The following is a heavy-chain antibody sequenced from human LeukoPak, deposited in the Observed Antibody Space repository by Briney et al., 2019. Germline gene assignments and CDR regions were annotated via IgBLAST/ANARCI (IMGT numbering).Heavy chain of an antibody. D-gene: IGHD5-12*01. V-gene: IGHV5-51*01. CDR3: ARRQYSGYDFDF. CDR2: IYPRDSDT. J-gene: IGHJ4*02. Sequence: GESLKISCKASGYIFTDYWIGWVRQMPGKGLEWMGIIYPRDSDTRYSPSFQGQVTVSADKSISTAYLQWNTLEASDTAMYYCARRQYSGYDFDFWGQGTLVTVSS. CDR1: GYIFTDYW.